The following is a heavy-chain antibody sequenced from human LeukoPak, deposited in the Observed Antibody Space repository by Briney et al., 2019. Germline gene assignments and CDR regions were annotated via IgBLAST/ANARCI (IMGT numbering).Heavy chain of an antibody. Sequence: GESLKISCKGSGYSFTSYWIGWVRQMPGKGLEWMGIIYCGDSDTRYSPSFQGQVTFSADKSISIAYVQWNSLKASDTAMYYCARWVTADRGKKDAFDIWGQGTMVTVSS. J-gene: IGHJ3*02. V-gene: IGHV5-51*01. CDR1: GYSFTSYW. CDR2: IYCGDSDT. CDR3: ARWVTADRGKKDAFDI. D-gene: IGHD2-21*02.